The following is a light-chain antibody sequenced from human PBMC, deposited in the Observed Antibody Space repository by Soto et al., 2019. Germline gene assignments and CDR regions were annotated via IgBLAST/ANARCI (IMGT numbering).Light chain of an antibody. J-gene: IGLJ2*01. V-gene: IGLV2-14*01. CDR3: SSYRGTSVV. Sequence: QSALTQPASVSGSPGQSITISCTGTSSDVGAYHYVSWYQQHPGKAPKVMIYDVTNRPSGVPNRFSGSKSGNTASLTISGLQAEDESDYYCSSYRGTSVVFGGGTKLTVL. CDR1: SSDVGAYHY. CDR2: DVT.